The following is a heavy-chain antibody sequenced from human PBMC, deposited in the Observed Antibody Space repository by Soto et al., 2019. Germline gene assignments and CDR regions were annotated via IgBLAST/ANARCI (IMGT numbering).Heavy chain of an antibody. CDR1: GGTFSSYA. Sequence: GASVKVSCKASGGTFSSYAISWVRQAPGQGPEWMGGIIPIFGTANYAQKFQGRVTITADESTSTAYMELSSLRSEDTAAYYCARGGRPKDFWSGYSPDDYYYGMDVWGQGITVTVSS. CDR2: IIPIFGTA. D-gene: IGHD3-3*01. CDR3: ARGGRPKDFWSGYSPDDYYYGMDV. V-gene: IGHV1-69*13. J-gene: IGHJ6*02.